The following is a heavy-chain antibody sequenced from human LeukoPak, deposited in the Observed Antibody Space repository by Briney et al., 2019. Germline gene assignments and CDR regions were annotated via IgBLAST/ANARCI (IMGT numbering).Heavy chain of an antibody. D-gene: IGHD6-13*01. J-gene: IGHJ4*02. Sequence: GGSLRLSCAASGFTFSSYAMSWVRQAPGKGLEWVANIGEDGREKYYVDSVKGRFTISRDNAKNSLYLQMNSLRTEDTAVYYCARDGAAPGLYFDSWGQGTPVTVSS. CDR1: GFTFSSYA. CDR2: IGEDGREK. V-gene: IGHV3-7*01. CDR3: ARDGAAPGLYFDS.